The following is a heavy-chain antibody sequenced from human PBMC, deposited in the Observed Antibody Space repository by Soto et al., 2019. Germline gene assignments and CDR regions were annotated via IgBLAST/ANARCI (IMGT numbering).Heavy chain of an antibody. CDR1: GFTFSSYS. CDR2: ISSSSSYI. Sequence: PGGSLRLSCAASGFTFSSYSMNWVRQAPGKGLEWVSSISSSSSYIYYADSVKGRFTISRDNAKNSLYLQMNSLRAEDTAVYYCARDGYNLSFYFDYWGQGTLVTVSS. D-gene: IGHD5-12*01. V-gene: IGHV3-21*01. CDR3: ARDGYNLSFYFDY. J-gene: IGHJ4*02.